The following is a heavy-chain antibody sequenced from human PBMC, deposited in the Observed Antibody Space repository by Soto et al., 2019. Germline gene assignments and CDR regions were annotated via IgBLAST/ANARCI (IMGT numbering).Heavy chain of an antibody. J-gene: IGHJ4*02. D-gene: IGHD3-22*01. V-gene: IGHV1-58*02. CDR3: AADQTAIDSSGPDFDY. CDR2: IVVGSGNT. CDR1: GFTFTSSA. Sequence: ASVKVSCKASGFTFTSSAMQWVRQARGQCLEWIGWIVVGSGNTNYAKKFQERVTSTRDMSTSTAYMELSSLISEDTAVYYCAADQTAIDSSGPDFDYWGQGTLVTVSS.